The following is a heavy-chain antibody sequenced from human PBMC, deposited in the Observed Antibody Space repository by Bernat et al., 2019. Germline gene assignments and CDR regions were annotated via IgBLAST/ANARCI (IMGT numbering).Heavy chain of an antibody. CDR2: IKSKTDGGTT. CDR3: TTAGFNDY. V-gene: IGHV3-15*07. CDR1: GFTFSNAW. J-gene: IGHJ4*02. Sequence: EVQLVESGGGLVKPGGSLRLSCAASGFTFSNAWMNWVRQAPGKGLEWVGHIKSKTDGGTTDYAAPVKGRFTISRDDSKNTLYLQMNSLKTEDTAVYYCTTAGFNDYWGQGTLVTVSS.